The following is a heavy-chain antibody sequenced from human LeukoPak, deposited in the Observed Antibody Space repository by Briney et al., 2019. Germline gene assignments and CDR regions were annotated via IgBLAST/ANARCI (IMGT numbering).Heavy chain of an antibody. Sequence: GESLKISCKGSGYSFTSYWIGWVRQMPGKGLEWMGIIYPGDSDTRYSPSFQGQVTISADKSISTAYLQWSSLKASDTAMYYCARQIRYYDFWSGYKYYYYGMDVWGQGTTVTVSS. V-gene: IGHV5-51*01. D-gene: IGHD3-3*01. CDR1: GYSFTSYW. CDR2: IYPGDSDT. J-gene: IGHJ6*02. CDR3: ARQIRYYDFWSGYKYYYYGMDV.